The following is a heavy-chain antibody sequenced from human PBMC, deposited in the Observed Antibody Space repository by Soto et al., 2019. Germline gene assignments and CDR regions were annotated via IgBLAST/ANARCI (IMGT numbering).Heavy chain of an antibody. J-gene: IGHJ5*02. V-gene: IGHV4-31*11. CDR2: IYYSGST. CDR1: GGSISSVGYC. Sequence: SETLSLTCAVSGGSISSVGYCWSGIRQHPGKGLEWIGYIYYSGSTYYNPSLKSRVTISVDTSKNQFSLKLSSVTAADTAVYYWARGLFPWVKGTLDTVTS. CDR3: ARGLFP. D-gene: IGHD3-16*01.